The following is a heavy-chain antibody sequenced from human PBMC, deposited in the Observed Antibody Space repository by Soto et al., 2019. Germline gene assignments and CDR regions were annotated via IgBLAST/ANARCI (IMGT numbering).Heavy chain of an antibody. CDR2: ISAYNGNT. D-gene: IGHD3-22*01. J-gene: IGHJ3*02. V-gene: IGHV1-18*01. Sequence: ASVKVSCKASGYTFTSYVISWVRQAPGQGLEWMGWISAYNGNTNYAQKLQGRVTMTTDTSTSTAYMELRSLRSDDTAVYYCATSYDSIGYYRPLFNFDIWGQGTMVTVSS. CDR3: ATSYDSIGYYRPLFNFDI. CDR1: GYTFTSYV.